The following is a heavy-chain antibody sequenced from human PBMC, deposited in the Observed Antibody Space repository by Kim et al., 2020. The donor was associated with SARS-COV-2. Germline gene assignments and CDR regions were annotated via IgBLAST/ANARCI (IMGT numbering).Heavy chain of an antibody. D-gene: IGHD3-10*01. J-gene: IGHJ2*01. V-gene: IGHV3-15*01. CDR2: IKSKTDGGTT. CDR3: TADQVVRGVIKYWYSDL. CDR1: GFTFSNAW. Sequence: GGSLRLSCAASGFTFSNAWMSWVRQAPGKGMEWVGRIKSKTDGGTTDYAAPVKGRFTISRDDSKNTLYLQMNSLKTEDTAVYYCTADQVVRGVIKYWYSDLGDGGTLVTLSS.